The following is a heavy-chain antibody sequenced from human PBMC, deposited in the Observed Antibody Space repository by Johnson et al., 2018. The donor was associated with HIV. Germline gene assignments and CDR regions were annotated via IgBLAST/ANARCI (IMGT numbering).Heavy chain of an antibody. Sequence: EVQVVESGGGLIQPGGSLRLSCAASGFTVSSNYMSWVRQAPGKGLEWVSVIYSGGSTYYADSVKGRFTISRDNSKNTLYLQMNSLRAEDTAVYYCARDSPRYYYESSTVPSKLPSDAFDIWGQGTMVTVSS. CDR1: GFTVSSNY. D-gene: IGHD3-22*01. CDR3: ARDSPRYYYESSTVPSKLPSDAFDI. J-gene: IGHJ3*02. CDR2: IYSGGST. V-gene: IGHV3-53*01.